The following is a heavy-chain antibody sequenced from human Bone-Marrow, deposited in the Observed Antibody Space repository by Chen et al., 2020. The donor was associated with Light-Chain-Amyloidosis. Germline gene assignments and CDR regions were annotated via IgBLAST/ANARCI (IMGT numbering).Heavy chain of an antibody. CDR1: GGTFSKYI. CDR2: IIPMYNTP. V-gene: IGHV1-69*18. J-gene: IGHJ4*02. D-gene: IGHD3-3*01. Sequence: QMQLVQSGAEVKKPGSSVKVSCQASGGTFSKYIIAWVRPAPGQGLEGMGSIIPMYNTPNFAQKFQGRVSITADESTSIAYMELSSLISEDTAVYYCASHYYFDERGYSRFGANFFESWGQGTLVTVSS. CDR3: ASHYYFDERGYSRFGANFFES.